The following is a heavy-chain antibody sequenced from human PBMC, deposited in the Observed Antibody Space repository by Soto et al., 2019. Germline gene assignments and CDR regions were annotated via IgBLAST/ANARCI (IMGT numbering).Heavy chain of an antibody. V-gene: IGHV3-30*18. CDR2: ISYDETNE. Sequence: GGSLRLSCVASGFTFGSHGMHWVRQAPGKGLEWVAVISYDETNEHYVDSVKGRFTISRDNSKSTLFLQMNNLRTEDTAVYYCAKEVAVVGSFLYYYYAMDVWGQGTTVTVSS. CDR1: GFTFGSHG. J-gene: IGHJ6*02. CDR3: AKEVAVVGSFLYYYYAMDV. D-gene: IGHD6-19*01.